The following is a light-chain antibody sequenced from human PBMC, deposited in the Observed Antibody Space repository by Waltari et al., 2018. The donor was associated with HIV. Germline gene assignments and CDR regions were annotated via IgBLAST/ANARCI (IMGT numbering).Light chain of an antibody. J-gene: IGKJ4*01. Sequence: IVLTQFPSTLSLSPGERATLSCRASQSVSSYFAWYQQKPGQAPRLLIYDASKRATGIPARFSGSGSGTDFTLTINSLEPEDFAVYYCQQRSNWPPAFGGGTKVEIK. CDR2: DAS. CDR1: QSVSSY. V-gene: IGKV3-11*01. CDR3: QQRSNWPPA.